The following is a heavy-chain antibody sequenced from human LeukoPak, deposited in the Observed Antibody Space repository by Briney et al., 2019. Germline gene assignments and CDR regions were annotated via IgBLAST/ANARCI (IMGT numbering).Heavy chain of an antibody. CDR2: IYYSGST. CDR3: ARDKGYGSGTLKGPYWFDP. V-gene: IGHV4-59*01. CDR1: GGSISSYY. J-gene: IGHJ5*02. Sequence: PSETLSLTCTVSGGSISSYYWSWIRQPPGKGLEWIGYIYYSGSTNYNPSLKSRVTISVDTSKNQFSLKLSSVTAADTAVYYCARDKGYGSGTLKGPYWFDPWGQGTLVTVSS. D-gene: IGHD3-10*01.